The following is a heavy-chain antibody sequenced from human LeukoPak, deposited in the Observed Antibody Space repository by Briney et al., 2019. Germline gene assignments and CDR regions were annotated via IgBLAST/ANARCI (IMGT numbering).Heavy chain of an antibody. CDR1: GFTFSSYG. CDR2: IWYDGSNK. V-gene: IGHV3-30*19. D-gene: IGHD3-10*01. Sequence: AGGSLRLSCAASGFTFSSYGMHWVRQAPGKGLEWVAVIWYDGSNKYYADSVKGRFTISRDNSKNTLYLQMNSLRAEDTAVYYCAREREDYGSGSPLVGFDYWGQGTLVTVSS. CDR3: AREREDYGSGSPLVGFDY. J-gene: IGHJ4*02.